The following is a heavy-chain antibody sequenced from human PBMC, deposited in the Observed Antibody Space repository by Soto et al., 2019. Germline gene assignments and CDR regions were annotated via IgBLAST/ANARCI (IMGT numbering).Heavy chain of an antibody. J-gene: IGHJ5*02. CDR2: INHSGST. CDR1: GGSFSGYY. Sequence: SETLSLTCAVYGGSFSGYYWSWIRQPPGKGLEWIGEINHSGSTNYNPSLKSRVTISVDTSKNQFSLKLSSVTAADTAVYYCASPLAVAGTREWFDPWGQGTLVTVSS. V-gene: IGHV4-34*01. CDR3: ASPLAVAGTREWFDP. D-gene: IGHD6-19*01.